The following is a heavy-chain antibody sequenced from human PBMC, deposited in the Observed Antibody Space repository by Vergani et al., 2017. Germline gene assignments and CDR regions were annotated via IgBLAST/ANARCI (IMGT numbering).Heavy chain of an antibody. J-gene: IGHJ6*03. CDR3: ARSSGWYVYYMDV. CDR2: ISYDGSNK. Sequence: QVQLVESGGGVVQPGRSLRLSCAASGFTFSSYGMHWVRQAPGKGLEWVAVISYDGSNKYYADSVKGRFTISRDNSKNTLYLQMNSLRAEDTAVYYCARSSGWYVYYMDVWGKETTVTVSS. D-gene: IGHD6-19*01. V-gene: IGHV3-30*03. CDR1: GFTFSSYG.